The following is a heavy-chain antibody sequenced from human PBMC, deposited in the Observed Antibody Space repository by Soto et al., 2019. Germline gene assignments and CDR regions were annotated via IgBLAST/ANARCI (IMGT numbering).Heavy chain of an antibody. Sequence: QVRLVESGGGVVQPGRSLRLSCAGSGFSFSSYVLSWVRQAPGRGLEWVAATSYDGNNRYYADSVKGRFIISRDNSKNTRDLGMETPRPDGTVVYYCAGVYYGGDSVNNFWGQGTPVTVSS. D-gene: IGHD2-21*02. CDR3: AGVYYGGDSVNNF. CDR1: GFSFSSYV. V-gene: IGHV3-30-3*01. J-gene: IGHJ4*02. CDR2: TSYDGNNR.